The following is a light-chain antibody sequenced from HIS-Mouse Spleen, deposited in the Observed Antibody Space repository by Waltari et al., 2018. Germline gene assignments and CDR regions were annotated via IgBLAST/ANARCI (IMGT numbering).Light chain of an antibody. CDR1: ALTKQY. CDR3: QSADSSGTYVV. J-gene: IGLJ2*01. Sequence: SYELTQPPSVSVSPGQTARITCSGAALTKQYAYWYQQKPGQAPVLVIYKDSERPSGIPERFSGSSSGTTVTLTISGVQAEDEADYYCQSADSSGTYVVFGGGTKLTVL. V-gene: IGLV3-25*03. CDR2: KDS.